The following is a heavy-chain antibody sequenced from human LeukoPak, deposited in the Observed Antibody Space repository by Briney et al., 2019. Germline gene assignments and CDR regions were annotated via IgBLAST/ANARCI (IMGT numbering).Heavy chain of an antibody. V-gene: IGHV3-48*01. J-gene: IGHJ4*02. D-gene: IGHD1-7*01. CDR2: INGPSDGI. Sequence: GGSLRLSCAASGFTFTTYSMNWVRQAPGKGLEWLSYINGPSDGIYYADSVKGRFTISRDNDKNSLYLQMDSLRAEDTAVYYCARDLSRNYTIDYWGQGILVTVSS. CDR1: GFTFTTYS. CDR3: ARDLSRNYTIDY.